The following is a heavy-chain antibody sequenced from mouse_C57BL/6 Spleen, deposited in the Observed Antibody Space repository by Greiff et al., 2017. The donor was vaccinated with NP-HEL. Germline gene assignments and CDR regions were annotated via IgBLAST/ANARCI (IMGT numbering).Heavy chain of an antibody. D-gene: IGHD2-2*01. CDR1: GYAFTNYL. Sequence: QVQLQQSGAELVRPGTSVKVSCKASGYAFTNYLIEWVKQRPGQGLEWIGVINPGSGGTNYNEKFKGKATLTADKSSSTAYMQLSSLTSEDSAVYFCARGYDDAMDYWGQGTSVTVSS. CDR3: ARGYDDAMDY. V-gene: IGHV1-54*01. J-gene: IGHJ4*01. CDR2: INPGSGGT.